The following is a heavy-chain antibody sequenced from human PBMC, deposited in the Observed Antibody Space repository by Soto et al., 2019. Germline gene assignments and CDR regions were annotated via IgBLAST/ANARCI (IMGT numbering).Heavy chain of an antibody. V-gene: IGHV4-59*08. D-gene: IGHD5-12*01. CDR2: IYYSGST. J-gene: IGHJ3*02. CDR3: ARQAGGVATISNAFDI. Sequence: SETLSLTCTVSGGSISSYYWSWIRQPPGKGLEWTGYIYYSGSTNYNPSLKSRVTISVDTSKNQFSLKLSSVTAADTAVYYCARQAGGVATISNAFDICGQGTMVTVSS. CDR1: GGSISSYY.